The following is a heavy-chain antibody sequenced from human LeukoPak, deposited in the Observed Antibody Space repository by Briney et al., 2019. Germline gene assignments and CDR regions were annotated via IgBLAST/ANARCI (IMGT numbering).Heavy chain of an antibody. J-gene: IGHJ4*02. CDR1: GFTVSNKY. Sequence: GGSLRLSCVASGFTVSNKYMSWVRQAPGKGLEWVSVLYNAGSTYYADSVKGRFTISRDNSKNTLYLQMNSLRADDTAVYYCARGRSGSHHFDSWGQGTLVTVPS. CDR2: LYNAGST. D-gene: IGHD3-10*01. V-gene: IGHV3-66*02. CDR3: ARGRSGSHHFDS.